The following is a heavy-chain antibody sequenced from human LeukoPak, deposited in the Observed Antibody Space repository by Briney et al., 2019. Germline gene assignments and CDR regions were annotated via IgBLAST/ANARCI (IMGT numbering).Heavy chain of an antibody. CDR2: FDPSDSYT. J-gene: IGHJ6*03. Sequence: GESLKISCKGSGYSFTSYWITWVRQMPGKGLEWMGRFDPSDSYTDYSPSFQGHVTISADKSISTAYLQWSSLEASDTAIYYCARHAYAGGFLFGWAVGAKGTTVPF. CDR1: GYSFTSYW. CDR3: ARHAYAGGFLFGWAV. D-gene: IGHD4-23*01. V-gene: IGHV5-10-1*01.